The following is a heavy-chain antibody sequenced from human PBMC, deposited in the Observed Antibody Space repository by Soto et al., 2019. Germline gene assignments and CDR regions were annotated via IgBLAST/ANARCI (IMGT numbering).Heavy chain of an antibody. CDR3: ARGPYDYVWGSHHPHFDY. J-gene: IGHJ4*02. Sequence: PGGSLRLSCAASGFTFSDYYMSWIRQAPGKGLEWVSYISSSGSTIYYADSVKGRFTISRDNAKNSLYLQMNSLRAEDTAVYYCARGPYDYVWGSHHPHFDYWGQGTLVTVS. D-gene: IGHD3-16*02. CDR1: GFTFSDYY. V-gene: IGHV3-11*01. CDR2: ISSSGSTI.